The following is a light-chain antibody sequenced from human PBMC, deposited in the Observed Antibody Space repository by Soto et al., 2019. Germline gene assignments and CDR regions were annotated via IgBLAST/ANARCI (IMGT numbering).Light chain of an antibody. J-gene: IGLJ7*01. CDR3: AAWDDTLIGAV. Sequence: QSVLTQPPSASGTTGQRVTISCSGSNSNIGSHTVNWYKQLPGTAPKLLIYNNNQRPSGVPDRFSGSKSGTSGSLAISGLQSEDEANYYCAAWDDTLIGAVFGGGTQLTGL. V-gene: IGLV1-44*01. CDR1: NSNIGSHT. CDR2: NNN.